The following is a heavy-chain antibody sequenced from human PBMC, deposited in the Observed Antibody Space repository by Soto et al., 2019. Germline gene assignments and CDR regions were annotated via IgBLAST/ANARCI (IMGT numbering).Heavy chain of an antibody. Sequence: PSETLSLTCAVSGGSISSGGYSWSWVRQPPGKGLEWIGYIYHSGSTYYNPSLKSRVTISVDRSKNQFSLKLSSVTAADTAVYYCARGTLEQGYYYYYGMDVWGQGTTVTVSS. J-gene: IGHJ6*02. CDR2: IYHSGST. CDR1: GGSISSGGYS. V-gene: IGHV4-30-2*01. D-gene: IGHD1-1*01. CDR3: ARGTLEQGYYYYYGMDV.